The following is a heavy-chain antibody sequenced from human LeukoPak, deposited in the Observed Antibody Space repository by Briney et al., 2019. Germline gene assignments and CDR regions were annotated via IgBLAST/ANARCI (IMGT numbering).Heavy chain of an antibody. V-gene: IGHV1-18*01. Sequence: ASVKVSCKASGYTFTSYGISWVRPAPGQVLEWMGWISAYNGNTNYAQKLQGRVTMTTDTSTSTAYMELRSLRSDDTAVYYCAVLTSGIFDYWGQGTLVTVSS. J-gene: IGHJ4*02. CDR1: GYTFTSYG. D-gene: IGHD1-26*01. CDR3: AVLTSGIFDY. CDR2: ISAYNGNT.